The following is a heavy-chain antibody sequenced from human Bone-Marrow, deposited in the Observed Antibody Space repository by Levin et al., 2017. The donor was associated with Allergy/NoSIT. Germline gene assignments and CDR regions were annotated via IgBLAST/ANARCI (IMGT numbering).Heavy chain of an antibody. D-gene: IGHD6-13*01. CDR1: GFTFSSYA. Sequence: AGGSLRLSCAASGFTFSSYAMHWVRQAPGKGLEWVAVISYDGSNKYYADSVKGRFTISRDNSKNTLYLQMNSLRAEDTAVYYCARARPGIAAAGTRVANWFDPWGQGTLVTVSS. CDR2: ISYDGSNK. V-gene: IGHV3-30-3*01. J-gene: IGHJ5*02. CDR3: ARARPGIAAAGTRVANWFDP.